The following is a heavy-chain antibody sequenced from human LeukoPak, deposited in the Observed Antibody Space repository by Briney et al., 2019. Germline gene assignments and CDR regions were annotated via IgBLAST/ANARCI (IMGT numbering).Heavy chain of an antibody. D-gene: IGHD3-10*02. CDR1: GFIVSSNY. V-gene: IGHV3-53*01. CDR3: AELGITMIGGV. CDR2: IYSGGST. Sequence: GGSLRLSCAASGFIVSSNYMSWVRQAPGKGLEWVSVIYSGGSTYYADSVKGRFTISRDNSKNTLYLQMNSLRAEDTAVYYCAELGITMIGGVWGKGTTVTISS. J-gene: IGHJ6*04.